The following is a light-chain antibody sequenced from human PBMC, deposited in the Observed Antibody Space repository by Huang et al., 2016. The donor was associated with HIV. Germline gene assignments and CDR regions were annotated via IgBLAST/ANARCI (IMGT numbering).Light chain of an antibody. CDR1: QSVSSNY. Sequence: EIVLTQSPGTLSLSPGERATLSCRASQSVSSNYLAWYQQKPGQAPRLLLHGASSRATDIPDRFSGSGSGTDFTLTISRLEPEDLAVYYCQQYGSSPVTFGQGTKVEIK. CDR3: QQYGSSPVT. V-gene: IGKV3-20*01. J-gene: IGKJ1*01. CDR2: GAS.